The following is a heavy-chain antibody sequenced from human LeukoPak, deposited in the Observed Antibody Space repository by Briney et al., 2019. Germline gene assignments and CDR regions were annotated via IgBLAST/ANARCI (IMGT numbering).Heavy chain of an antibody. D-gene: IGHD6-19*01. CDR2: IYPGDSDT. CDR3: ARVGYSSGWYPGDFQH. Sequence: GESLKISCKGPGYSFTSYWIGWVRQMPGKGLEWMGIIYPGDSDTRYSPSFQGQVTISADKSISTAYLQWSSLKASDTAMYYCARVGYSSGWYPGDFQHWGQGTLVTVSS. CDR1: GYSFTSYW. J-gene: IGHJ1*01. V-gene: IGHV5-51*01.